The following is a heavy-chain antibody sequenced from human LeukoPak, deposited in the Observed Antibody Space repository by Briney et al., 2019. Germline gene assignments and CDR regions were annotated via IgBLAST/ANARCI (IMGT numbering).Heavy chain of an antibody. Sequence: SETLSLTCAVYGGSFSGYYWSWIRQPPGEGLEWIGEINPSGSTNYNPSLKSRVTISVDTSKNQFSPKLSSVTAADTAVYYCARGRGVGARFDYWGQGTLVTVSS. D-gene: IGHD1-26*01. V-gene: IGHV4-34*01. J-gene: IGHJ4*02. CDR3: ARGRGVGARFDY. CDR1: GGSFSGYY. CDR2: INPSGST.